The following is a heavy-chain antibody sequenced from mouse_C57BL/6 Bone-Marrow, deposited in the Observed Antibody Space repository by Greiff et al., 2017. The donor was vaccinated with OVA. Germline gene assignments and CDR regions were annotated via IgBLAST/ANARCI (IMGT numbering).Heavy chain of an antibody. CDR2: IDPSDSYT. V-gene: IGHV1-69*01. J-gene: IGHJ2*01. CDR3: AREEGSYFDY. Sequence: VQLVESGAELVMPGASVKLSCKASGYTFTSYWMHWVKQRPGQGLEWIGEIDPSDSYTNYNQKFKGKSTLTVDKSSSSAYMQLSSLTSEDSAVYYCAREEGSYFDYWGQGTTLTVSS. CDR1: GYTFTSYW.